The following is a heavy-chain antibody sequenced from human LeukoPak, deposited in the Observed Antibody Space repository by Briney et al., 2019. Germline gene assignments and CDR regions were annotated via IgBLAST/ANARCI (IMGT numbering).Heavy chain of an antibody. J-gene: IGHJ6*02. V-gene: IGHV4-39*01. CDR1: GGSISSSSYS. Sequence: SETLSLTCTVSGGSISSSSYSWGWIRQPPGKGLEWIGSIYYSGSTYYNPSLKSRVTISVDTSKNQFSLKLSSVTAVDTAVYYCARHNYYYGMDVWGQGTTVTVSS. CDR3: ARHNYYYGMDV. CDR2: IYYSGST.